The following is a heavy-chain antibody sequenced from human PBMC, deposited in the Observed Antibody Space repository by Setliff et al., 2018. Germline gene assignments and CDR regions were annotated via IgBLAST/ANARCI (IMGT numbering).Heavy chain of an antibody. D-gene: IGHD3-3*01. CDR2: IKQDGSEK. J-gene: IGHJ4*02. CDR3: ARRETYYNFWSGYFDY. V-gene: IGHV3-7*03. CDR1: GFTFSSYW. Sequence: SGGSLRLSCAASGFTFSSYWMSWVRQAPGKGLEWVANIKQDGSEKYYVDSVKGRFTISRDNAKNSLYLQMNSLRGEDTAVYYCARRETYYNFWSGYFDYWGQGTLVTVSS.